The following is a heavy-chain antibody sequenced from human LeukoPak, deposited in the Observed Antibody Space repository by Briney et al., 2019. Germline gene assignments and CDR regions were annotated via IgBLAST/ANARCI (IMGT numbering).Heavy chain of an antibody. J-gene: IGHJ5*02. V-gene: IGHV1-69*13. CDR2: IIPIFGTA. Sequence: SVKVSCKASGGTFSSYAISWVRQAPGQGLEWMGGIIPIFGTANYAQKFQGRVTITADESTSTAYMELSSLRSEDTAVYYCAREYSSGWLIDPWGQGTLVTVSS. D-gene: IGHD6-19*01. CDR1: GGTFSSYA. CDR3: AREYSSGWLIDP.